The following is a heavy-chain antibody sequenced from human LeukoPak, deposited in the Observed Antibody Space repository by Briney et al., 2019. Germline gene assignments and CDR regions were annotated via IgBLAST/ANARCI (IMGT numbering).Heavy chain of an antibody. CDR3: ATQKKRITIFGVVIDDY. D-gene: IGHD3-3*01. CDR1: GGTFSSYA. Sequence: ASVKVSCKASGGTFSSYAISWVRQAPGQGLEWMGWMNPNSGNTGYAQKFQGRVTMTRNTSISTAYMELSSLRSEDTAVYYCATQKKRITIFGVVIDDYWGQGTLVTVSS. J-gene: IGHJ4*02. V-gene: IGHV1-8*02. CDR2: MNPNSGNT.